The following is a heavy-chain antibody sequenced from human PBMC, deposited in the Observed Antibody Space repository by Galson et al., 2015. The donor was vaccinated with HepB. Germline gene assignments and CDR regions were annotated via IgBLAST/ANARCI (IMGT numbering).Heavy chain of an antibody. CDR2: ISYDGSNK. V-gene: IGHV3-30-3*01. Sequence: SLRLSCAASGFTFSSYAMHWVRQAPGKGLEWVAVISYDGSNKYYADSVKGRFTISRDNSKNTLYLQMNSLRAEDTAVYYCARDWADYYDSSGYSFPGYWGQGTLVTVSS. J-gene: IGHJ4*02. CDR3: ARDWADYYDSSGYSFPGY. D-gene: IGHD3-22*01. CDR1: GFTFSSYA.